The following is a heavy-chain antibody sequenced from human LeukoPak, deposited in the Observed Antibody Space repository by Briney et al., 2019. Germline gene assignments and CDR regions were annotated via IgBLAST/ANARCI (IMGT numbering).Heavy chain of an antibody. CDR3: ARGDTMVRAYYYYGMDV. CDR1: GFTFSDYY. Sequence: PGGSLRLSCAASGFTFSDYYMSWIRQAPGKGLEWVSYISSSSSTIYYADSVKGRFTISRDNAKNSLYLQMNSLRAEDTAVYYCARGDTMVRAYYYYGMDVWGQGTTVTVSS. CDR2: ISSSSSTI. D-gene: IGHD3-10*01. V-gene: IGHV3-11*01. J-gene: IGHJ6*02.